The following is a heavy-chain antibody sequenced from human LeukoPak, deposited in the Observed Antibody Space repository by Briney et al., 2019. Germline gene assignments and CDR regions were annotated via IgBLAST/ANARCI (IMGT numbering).Heavy chain of an antibody. Sequence: ASVKVSCKASGYTFTGYYMHWVRRAPGQGLEWMGWINPNSGGTNYAQKFQGRVTMTRDTSISTAYMELSRLTSDDTAVYYCARDAPLSTTSSDMDVWGKGTTVTVSS. CDR1: GYTFTGYY. D-gene: IGHD2-2*01. J-gene: IGHJ6*03. CDR2: INPNSGGT. CDR3: ARDAPLSTTSSDMDV. V-gene: IGHV1-2*02.